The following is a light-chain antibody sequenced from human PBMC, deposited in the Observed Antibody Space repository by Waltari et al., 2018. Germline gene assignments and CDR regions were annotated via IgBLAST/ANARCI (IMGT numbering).Light chain of an antibody. CDR3: SSYTSSSTWV. J-gene: IGLJ3*02. V-gene: IGLV2-14*04. CDR2: DVN. Sequence: WYQLHPGKAPKLMIYDVNKRPSGVSNRFSGSKSGNTASRTISGLQDEDEADYYCSSYTSSSTWVFGGGTRLTVL.